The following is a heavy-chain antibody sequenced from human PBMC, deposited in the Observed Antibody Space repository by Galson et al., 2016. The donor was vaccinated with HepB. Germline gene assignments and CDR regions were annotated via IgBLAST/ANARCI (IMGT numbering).Heavy chain of an antibody. CDR1: GFTFSSYA. CDR2: ILNSGAST. J-gene: IGHJ5*02. D-gene: IGHD3-10*01. Sequence: SLRLSCAASGFTFSSYAMNWVRQAPGKGLEWVSAILNSGASTSYADSVKGRFTISRDNSENTVYLQMNNLRAEDTAVYYCAKCLWVRGVYPFDPWGQGTLVTVSS. CDR3: AKCLWVRGVYPFDP. V-gene: IGHV3-23*01.